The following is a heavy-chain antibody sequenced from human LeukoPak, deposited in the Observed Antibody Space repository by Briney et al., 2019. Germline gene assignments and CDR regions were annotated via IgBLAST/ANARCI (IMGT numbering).Heavy chain of an antibody. J-gene: IGHJ6*02. CDR3: ARVAAPDLYYYYGMDV. Sequence: GGSLRLSCAASGFTFSSYATSWIRQAPGKGLEWVSYISSSGSTIYYADSVKGRFTISRDNAKNSLYLQMNSLRAEDTAVYYCARVAAPDLYYYYGMDVWGQGTTVTVSS. D-gene: IGHD6-6*01. CDR1: GFTFSSYA. CDR2: ISSSGSTI. V-gene: IGHV3-11*01.